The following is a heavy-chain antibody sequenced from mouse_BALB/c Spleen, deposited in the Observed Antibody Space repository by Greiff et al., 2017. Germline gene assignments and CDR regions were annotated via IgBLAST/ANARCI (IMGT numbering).Heavy chain of an antibody. J-gene: IGHJ2*01. D-gene: IGHD1-1*01. Sequence: DVKVEESGGGLVKPGGSLKLSCAASGFTFSSYAMSWVRQTPEKRLEWVASISSGGSTYYPDSVKGRFTISRDNARNILYLQMSSLRSEDTAMYYCARQGYYGDFDYWGQGTTLTVSS. CDR1: GFTFSSYA. V-gene: IGHV5-6-5*01. CDR2: ISSGGST. CDR3: ARQGYYGDFDY.